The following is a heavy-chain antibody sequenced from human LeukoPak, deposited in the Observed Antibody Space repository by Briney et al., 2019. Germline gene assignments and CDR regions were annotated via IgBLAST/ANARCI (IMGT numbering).Heavy chain of an antibody. CDR3: ARDRWGTGDPPFDH. CDR2: INPKSAGT. V-gene: IGHV1-2*02. D-gene: IGHD7-27*01. CDR1: GDTFTGYY. J-gene: IGHJ4*02. Sequence: ASVKVSCKASGDTFTGYYLYWGRQTPGQRPEWMGWINPKSAGTKYAQKFQGRVTMTRDTSISTAYMELSSLRSDDTAVYYCARDRWGTGDPPFDHWGQGTLVSVSS.